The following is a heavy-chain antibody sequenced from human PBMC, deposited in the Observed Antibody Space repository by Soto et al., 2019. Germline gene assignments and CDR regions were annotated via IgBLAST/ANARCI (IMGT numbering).Heavy chain of an antibody. CDR3: VREDGKVGTNSAFDY. CDR2: INGRGNYI. D-gene: IGHD1-26*01. Sequence: GSLRLSCASSGFTFSTYTMNWVRQAPVKGLEWVSSINGRGNYIYYAESVKGRFTISRDNAKNSLYLQMDRLRAEDTALYYCVREDGKVGTNSAFDYWGLGALVTVPS. V-gene: IGHV3-21*01. CDR1: GFTFSTYT. J-gene: IGHJ4*02.